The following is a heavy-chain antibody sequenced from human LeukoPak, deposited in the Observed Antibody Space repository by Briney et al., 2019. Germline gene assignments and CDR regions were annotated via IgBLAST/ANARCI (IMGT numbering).Heavy chain of an antibody. CDR2: IYATGST. D-gene: IGHD6-19*01. V-gene: IGHV4-59*01. CDR3: ARTAEYSSGWYIDS. CDR1: GGSISSFY. J-gene: IGHJ4*02. Sequence: PSETLSLTCTVSGGSISSFYWSWIRQLPGKRLEWIGYIYATGSTNYNPSLRSRVTISVDTSKNQFSLKLTSVTAADTAVYYCARTAEYSSGWYIDSWGQGILVTVSS.